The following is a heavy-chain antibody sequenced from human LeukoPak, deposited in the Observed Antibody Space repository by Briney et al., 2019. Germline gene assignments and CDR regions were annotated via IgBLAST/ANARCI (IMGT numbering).Heavy chain of an antibody. CDR1: GYSFTNYW. D-gene: IGHD2/OR15-2a*01. CDR2: IFPGDSDT. CDR3: ARTEYREYYYYYIDV. V-gene: IGHV5-51*01. J-gene: IGHJ6*02. Sequence: PGESLKISCKAIGYSFTNYWIAWVRPMPGKGLEWMGIIFPGDSDTTYSPSFQGQVTISVDNSISTAYLQWSSLKASDTAKYYCARTEYREYYYYYIDVWGQGTTVTVSS.